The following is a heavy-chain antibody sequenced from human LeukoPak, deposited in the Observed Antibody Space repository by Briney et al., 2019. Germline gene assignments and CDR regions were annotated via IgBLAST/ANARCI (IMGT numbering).Heavy chain of an antibody. CDR2: IWHDGSHK. Sequence: GGSLRLSCAASGFGFNTYAMHWVRQAPGQGLEWVALIWHDGSHKFYSTSVRGQFTISRDNSKNTVSLQMNNRRPEDTDVYDCASEIFGSGSYPAFWGQGTLVTVSS. V-gene: IGHV3-33*01. J-gene: IGHJ4*02. CDR1: GFGFNTYA. CDR3: ASEIFGSGSYPAF. D-gene: IGHD3-10*01.